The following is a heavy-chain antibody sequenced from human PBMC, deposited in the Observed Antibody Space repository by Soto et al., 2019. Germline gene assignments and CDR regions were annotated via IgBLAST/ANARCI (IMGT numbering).Heavy chain of an antibody. J-gene: IGHJ4*02. V-gene: IGHV6-1*01. CDR3: ARGTAVAGLDY. Sequence: SQTLPLTCVISGESVSSNSVVWSWIRKSPSRGLEWLGRTYYRSKWYNDYATSVKSRITINPDTSKNQFSLQLDSVTPEDTAVYYCARGTAVAGLDYWGQGALVTVS. CDR1: GESVSSNSVV. D-gene: IGHD6-19*01. CDR2: TYYRSKWYN.